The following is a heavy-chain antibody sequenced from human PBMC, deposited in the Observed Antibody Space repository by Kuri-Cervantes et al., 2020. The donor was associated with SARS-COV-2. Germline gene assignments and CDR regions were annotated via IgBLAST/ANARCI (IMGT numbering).Heavy chain of an antibody. D-gene: IGHD3-10*01. CDR2: ISYDGSNK. J-gene: IGHJ4*02. Sequence: GGSLRLSCKASGGTFSSYAMHWVRQAPGKGLEWVAVISYDGSNKYYADSVKGRFTIFRDNSKNTLYLQMNSLRAEDTAVYYCAREGISGQGRSYYFDYWGQGTLVTVSS. V-gene: IGHV3-30*04. CDR1: GGTFSSYA. CDR3: AREGISGQGRSYYFDY.